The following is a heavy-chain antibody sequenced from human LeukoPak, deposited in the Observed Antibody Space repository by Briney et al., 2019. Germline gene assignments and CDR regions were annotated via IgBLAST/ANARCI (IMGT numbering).Heavy chain of an antibody. CDR1: GFTFSSYA. CDR3: ATKPTYCSSTSCYYYYGMDV. J-gene: IGHJ6*02. V-gene: IGHV3-23*01. Sequence: GGSLRLSCAASGFTFSSYAMSWVRQAPGEGLDWVSGISGSGGNTYYADSVKGRFTISRDNSKNTLYLQMNSLRAEDTAVYYCATKPTYCSSTSCYYYYGMDVWGQGTTVTVSS. D-gene: IGHD2-2*01. CDR2: ISGSGGNT.